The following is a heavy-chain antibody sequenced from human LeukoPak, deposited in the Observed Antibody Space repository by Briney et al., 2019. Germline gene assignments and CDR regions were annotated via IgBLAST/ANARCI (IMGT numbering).Heavy chain of an antibody. CDR1: GYTFTSYG. D-gene: IGHD3-22*01. V-gene: IGHV1-18*01. CDR3: ARGRSLHDPYDIIDY. CDR2: ISGYNGNT. J-gene: IGHJ4*02. Sequence: GSVKVSCKASGYTFTSYGITWVRQAPGQGLEWMGWISGYNGNTNYAQKLQGRVTMTTDTSTSTAYMELRSLRADDTAVYYCARGRSLHDPYDIIDYWGQGTLVTVSS.